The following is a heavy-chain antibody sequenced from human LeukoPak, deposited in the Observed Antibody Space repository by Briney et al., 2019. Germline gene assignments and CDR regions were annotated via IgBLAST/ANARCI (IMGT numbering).Heavy chain of an antibody. V-gene: IGHV5-51*01. J-gene: IGHJ4*02. D-gene: IGHD6-19*01. CDR1: GYSFTSYW. CDR3: ARRDSSGWYSFGDY. CDR2: IHPGDSET. Sequence: GEPLKISCKGSGYSFTSYWIGWVRQMPGKGLEWMGIIHPGDSETRYSPSFRGQVTVSADKSISTAYLQWSSLKASDSGMYYCARRDSSGWYSFGDYWGQGTLVTVSS.